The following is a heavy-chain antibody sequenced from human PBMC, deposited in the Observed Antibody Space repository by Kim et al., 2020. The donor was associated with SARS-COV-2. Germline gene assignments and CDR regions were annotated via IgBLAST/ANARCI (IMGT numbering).Heavy chain of an antibody. Sequence: TYYNPSLKSRVTISVDTSKNQFSLKLSSVTAADTAVYYCARLGAGSTIDYWGQGTLVTVSS. D-gene: IGHD3-3*01. J-gene: IGHJ4*02. CDR3: ARLGAGSTIDY. V-gene: IGHV4-39*01. CDR2: T.